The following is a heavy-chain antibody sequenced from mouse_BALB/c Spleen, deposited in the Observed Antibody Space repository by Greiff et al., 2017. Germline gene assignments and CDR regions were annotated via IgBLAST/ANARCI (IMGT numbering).Heavy chain of an antibody. CDR1: GFNIKDYY. V-gene: IGHV14-1*02. CDR3: ARSYWYFDV. Sequence: VHVKQSGAELVRPGALVKLSCKASGFNIKDYYMHWVKQRPEQGLEWIGWIDPENGNTIYDPKFQGKASITADTSSNTAYLQLSSLTSEDTAVYYCARSYWYFDVWGAGTTVTVSS. J-gene: IGHJ1*01. CDR2: IDPENGNT.